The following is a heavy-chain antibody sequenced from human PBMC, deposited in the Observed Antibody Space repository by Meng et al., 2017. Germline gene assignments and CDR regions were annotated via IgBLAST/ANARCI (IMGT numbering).Heavy chain of an antibody. CDR3: ARGVVYAISYFDY. V-gene: IGHV4-4*02. J-gene: IGHJ4*02. CDR1: GGSISSSNW. D-gene: IGHD2-8*02. Sequence: QVQLQASGPGLVKPSGTLSLTCAVSGGSISSSNWWSWVRPPPGKGLEWIGEIYHSGSTNYNPSLKSRVTISVDKSKNQFSLQLNSVTPEDTAVYYCARGVVYAISYFDYWGQGTLVTVSS. CDR2: IYHSGST.